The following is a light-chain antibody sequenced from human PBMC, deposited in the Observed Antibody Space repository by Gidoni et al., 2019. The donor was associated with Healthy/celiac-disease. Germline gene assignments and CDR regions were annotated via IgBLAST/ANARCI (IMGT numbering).Light chain of an antibody. CDR2: DVS. Sequence: QSALTQPASLPGSPGQSITISCTGTSSDVGGYNYVSWYQQHPGKAPKLMIYDVSNRPSGVSNRFSGSKSGNTASLTISGLQAEDEADYYCSSYTSSSTLVVFGGGTKLTVL. J-gene: IGLJ2*01. V-gene: IGLV2-14*01. CDR1: SSDVGGYNY. CDR3: SSYTSSSTLVV.